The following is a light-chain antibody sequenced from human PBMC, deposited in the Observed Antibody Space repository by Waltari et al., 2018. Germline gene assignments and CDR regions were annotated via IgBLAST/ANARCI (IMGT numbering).Light chain of an antibody. CDR2: GAP. CDR1: QSVSRA. CDR3: QHYVKLPVT. V-gene: IGKV3-20*01. J-gene: IGKJ1*01. Sequence: EIVLTQSPGTLSLSPGERATLSCRASQSVSRALAWYQQKPGQAPRLLIYGAPTRATGVPDRFSGSGSGTDFSLTISSLDPEDFAVYYCQHYVKLPVTYGQGTKVEI.